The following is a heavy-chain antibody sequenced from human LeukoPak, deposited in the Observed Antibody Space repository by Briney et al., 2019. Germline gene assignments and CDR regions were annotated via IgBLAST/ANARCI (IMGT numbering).Heavy chain of an antibody. J-gene: IGHJ4*02. CDR2: ISGSRTYI. CDR1: GFTFSRYS. D-gene: IGHD3-16*02. CDR3: ARAKPLPLMAHYFDY. V-gene: IGHV3-21*01. Sequence: GGPLRLSCAASGFTFSRYSMNWVREAPGKGLEWVSSISGSRTYIYYADSVKGRFTISRDNAKNSLYLQMNSLRAEDTAIYYCARAKPLPLMAHYFDYWGQGTLLTVSS.